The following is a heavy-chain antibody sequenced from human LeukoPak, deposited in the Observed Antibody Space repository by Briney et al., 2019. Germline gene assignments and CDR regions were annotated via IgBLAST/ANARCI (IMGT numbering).Heavy chain of an antibody. CDR1: VGTFSSYA. CDR3: ARGWLQHNWFDP. Sequence: SVTVSCKASVGTFSSYAISWVRQAPGQGLEWMGRIIPILGIANYAQKFQGRVTITADKSTSTAYMELSSLRSEDTAVYYCARGWLQHNWFDPWGQGTLVTVSS. V-gene: IGHV1-69*04. CDR2: IIPILGIA. J-gene: IGHJ5*02. D-gene: IGHD5-24*01.